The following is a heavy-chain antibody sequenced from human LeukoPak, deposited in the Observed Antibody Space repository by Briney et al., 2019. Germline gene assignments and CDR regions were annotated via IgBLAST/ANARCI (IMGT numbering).Heavy chain of an antibody. V-gene: IGHV3-48*01. Sequence: GGSLRLSCAASGFTFTMFGMNGVRQAPGKGLEGVSYIDARSGIVYYADSVQGRFTISREDAKDSVFLQMNSLRVDDTAVYYCARTYDFGRGPPGDAFDNWGQGTLVTVPS. J-gene: IGHJ3*02. CDR2: IDARSGIV. D-gene: IGHD3-3*01. CDR3: ARTYDFGRGPPGDAFDN. CDR1: GFTFTMFG.